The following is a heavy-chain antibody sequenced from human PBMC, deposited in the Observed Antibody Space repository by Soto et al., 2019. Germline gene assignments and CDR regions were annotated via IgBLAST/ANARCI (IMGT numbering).Heavy chain of an antibody. Sequence: GGSLRLSCAASGFTFSSYAMSWVRQAPGKGLEWVSAISGSGGSTYYADSVKGRFTISRDNSKNTLYLQMNSLRAEDTAVYYCAKVPYGSGSYYKYNWFDPMGPGNPGHRLL. CDR3: AKVPYGSGSYYKYNWFDP. CDR1: GFTFSSYA. CDR2: ISGSGGST. D-gene: IGHD3-10*01. V-gene: IGHV3-23*01. J-gene: IGHJ5*02.